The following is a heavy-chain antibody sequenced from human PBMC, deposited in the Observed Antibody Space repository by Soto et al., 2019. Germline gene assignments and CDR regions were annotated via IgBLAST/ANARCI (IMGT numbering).Heavy chain of an antibody. CDR2: ISYDGSNK. V-gene: IGHV3-30*18. CDR1: GFTFSSYG. CDR3: AKDGYCSSTSCYTPRYYYYGMDV. Sequence: QVQLVESGGGVVQPGRSLRLSCAASGFTFSSYGMHWVRQAPGKGLEWVAVISYDGSNKYYADSVKGRFTISRDNSKNTLYLQMNSLRAEDTAVYYCAKDGYCSSTSCYTPRYYYYGMDVWGQGTTVTVSS. J-gene: IGHJ6*02. D-gene: IGHD2-2*02.